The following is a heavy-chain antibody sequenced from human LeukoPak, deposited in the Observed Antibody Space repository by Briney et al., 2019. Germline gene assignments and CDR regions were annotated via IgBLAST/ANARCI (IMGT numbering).Heavy chain of an antibody. D-gene: IGHD6-6*01. J-gene: IGHJ5*02. CDR2: IYYSGST. Sequence: PSETLSLTCTVSGGSISSYYWSWIRQPPGKGLEWIGYIYYSGSTNYNPSLKSRVTTSVDTSKNQFSLKLSSVTAADTAVYYCARERIAARLNWFDPRGQGTLVTVSS. V-gene: IGHV4-59*01. CDR3: ARERIAARLNWFDP. CDR1: GGSISSYY.